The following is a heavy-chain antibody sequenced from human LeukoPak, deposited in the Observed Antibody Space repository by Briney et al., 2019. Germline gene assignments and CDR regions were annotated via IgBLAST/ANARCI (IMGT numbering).Heavy chain of an antibody. J-gene: IGHJ5*02. CDR3: IVFGDSNH. V-gene: IGHV3-53*01. CDR1: GLTGSHNY. D-gene: IGHD4-17*01. CDR2: IHTSGDT. Sequence: GGSLRLSCAASGLTGSHNYVSWVRQAPGKGLEWVSAIHTSGDTCYADSVKGRFTISRDTSKDTLYLQINSLRVEDTAVYYCIVFGDSNHWGQGTLVTVSS.